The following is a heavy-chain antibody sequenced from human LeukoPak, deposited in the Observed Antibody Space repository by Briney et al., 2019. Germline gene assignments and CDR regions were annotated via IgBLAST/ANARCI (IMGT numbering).Heavy chain of an antibody. CDR3: AHRRREDSYKNLMGFDY. D-gene: IGHD5-24*01. CDR1: GFLLSTSGVG. Sequence: SGPTLVNPTKTLTLTCTFSGFLLSTSGVGVGWIRQPPGKALEWLALIYWNDDKRYSPSLKSRLTITKDTSKNQVVLTMTNMDPVDTATYYCAHRRREDSYKNLMGFDYWGQGTLVTVSS. V-gene: IGHV2-5*01. J-gene: IGHJ4*02. CDR2: IYWNDDK.